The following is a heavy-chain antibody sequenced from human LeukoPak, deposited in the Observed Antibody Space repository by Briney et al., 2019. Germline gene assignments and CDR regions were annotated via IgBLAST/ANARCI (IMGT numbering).Heavy chain of an antibody. CDR2: IKQDGSEK. D-gene: IGHD1-7*01. CDR1: GFTFSSYG. Sequence: PGGSLRLSCAASGFTFSSYGMHWVRQAPGKGLEWVANIKQDGSEKYYVDSVKGRFTISRDNSKNTLYLQMNSLRAEDTAVYYCAKDGLGWNYDYWGQGTLVTVSS. J-gene: IGHJ4*02. V-gene: IGHV3-7*01. CDR3: AKDGLGWNYDY.